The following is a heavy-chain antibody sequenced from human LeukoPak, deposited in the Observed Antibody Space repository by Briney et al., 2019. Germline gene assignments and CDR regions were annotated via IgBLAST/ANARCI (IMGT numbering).Heavy chain of an antibody. CDR3: AMGNEHAYGLGPMTH. J-gene: IGHJ4*02. CDR2: ISAYNGNT. V-gene: IGHV1-18*01. D-gene: IGHD1-1*01. CDR1: GYTFTSYG. Sequence: ASVKVSCKASGYTFTSYGFTWVRQAPGQGLEWMGWISAYNGNTNYAQKLQGRVTMTTDTSTSTAYMELRSLRSDDTAVYYCAMGNEHAYGLGPMTHWGQGTLVTVSS.